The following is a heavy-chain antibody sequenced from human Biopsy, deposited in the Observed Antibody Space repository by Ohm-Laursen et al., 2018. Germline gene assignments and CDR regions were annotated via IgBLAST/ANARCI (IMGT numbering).Heavy chain of an antibody. CDR3: ARLWGGYHFHGMDV. V-gene: IGHV4-59*08. Sequence: SDTLSLTWAVSGGSISSYYWSWIRQSPGKGLECIGYIYYSGSTNYSPSLKSRVTMSVDTSKNQFSLKLSSVTAADTAVYYCARLWGGYHFHGMDVWGQGTTVTVSS. J-gene: IGHJ6*02. D-gene: IGHD7-27*01. CDR1: GGSISSYY. CDR2: IYYSGST.